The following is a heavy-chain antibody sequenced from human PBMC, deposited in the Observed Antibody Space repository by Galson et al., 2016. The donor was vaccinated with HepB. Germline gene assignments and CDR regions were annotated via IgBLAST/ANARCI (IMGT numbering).Heavy chain of an antibody. CDR3: ARVLGSGRSDY. Sequence: SETLSLTCTVSGDSFTTYFWSWIRQPPGKGLEWIGYFYYGGTTTYNPSLKSRVTISVDPSNNQFSLNLKSVTAADTAVYYCARVLGSGRSDYWGQGTLLTVSS. D-gene: IGHD3-10*01. J-gene: IGHJ4*02. CDR1: GDSFTTYF. CDR2: FYYGGTT. V-gene: IGHV4-59*01.